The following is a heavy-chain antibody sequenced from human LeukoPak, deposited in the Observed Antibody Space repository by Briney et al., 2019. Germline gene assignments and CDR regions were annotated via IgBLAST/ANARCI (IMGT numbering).Heavy chain of an antibody. V-gene: IGHV4-4*07. Sequence: PSETLSLTCSVSGDSITYFYWSWIRQAAGKGLEWIGRISSSGSTDYNPSLKSRVTMSVDTSKNQFSLKLSSVTAADTAVYYCARDSLNWGSLYYMDVWGKGTTVTISS. D-gene: IGHD7-27*01. CDR3: ARDSLNWGSLYYMDV. CDR2: ISSSGST. CDR1: GDSITYFY. J-gene: IGHJ6*03.